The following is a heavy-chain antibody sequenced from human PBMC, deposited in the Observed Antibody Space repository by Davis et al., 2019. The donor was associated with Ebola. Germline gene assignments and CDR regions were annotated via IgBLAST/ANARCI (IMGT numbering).Heavy chain of an antibody. CDR2: ISAYNGNT. CDR1: GYTFTSSG. Sequence: ASVKVSCKASGYTFTSSGISWVRQAPGQGLEWMGWISAYNGNTIYAQKFQGRVTITADESTSTAYMELSSLRSEDTAVYYCAGLNSSSCMDVWGQGTTVTVSS. J-gene: IGHJ6*02. V-gene: IGHV1-18*01. D-gene: IGHD6-13*01. CDR3: AGLNSSSCMDV.